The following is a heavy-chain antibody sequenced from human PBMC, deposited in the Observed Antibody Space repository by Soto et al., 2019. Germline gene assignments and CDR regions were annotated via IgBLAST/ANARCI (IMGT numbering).Heavy chain of an antibody. V-gene: IGHV1-8*01. CDR1: GYTFTSYD. Sequence: ASVKVSCKASGYTFTSYDINWVRQATGQGREWMGWMNPNSGNTGYAQKFQGRVTMTRNTSISTAYMELSSLRSEDTGVYYGARTNDIVVVPALSWFDPWGQGXLVAVPS. CDR2: MNPNSGNT. CDR3: ARTNDIVVVPALSWFDP. J-gene: IGHJ5*02. D-gene: IGHD2-2*01.